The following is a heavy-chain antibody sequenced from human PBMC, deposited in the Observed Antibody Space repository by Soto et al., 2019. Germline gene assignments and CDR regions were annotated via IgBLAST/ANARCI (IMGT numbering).Heavy chain of an antibody. Sequence: VQLVESGGGVVQPGRSLRLSCAASGFTFSSYAMHWVRQAPGKGLEWVAVISYDGSNKYYADSVKGRFTISRDNSKNTLYLQMNSLRAEDTAVYYCARPLGTRDYYYYGMDVWGQGTTVTVSS. V-gene: IGHV3-30-3*01. CDR1: GFTFSSYA. D-gene: IGHD2-2*01. J-gene: IGHJ6*02. CDR3: ARPLGTRDYYYYGMDV. CDR2: ISYDGSNK.